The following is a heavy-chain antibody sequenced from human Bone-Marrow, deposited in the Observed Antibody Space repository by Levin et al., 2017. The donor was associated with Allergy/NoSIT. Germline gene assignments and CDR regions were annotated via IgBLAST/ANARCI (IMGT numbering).Heavy chain of an antibody. J-gene: IGHJ4*02. V-gene: IGHV3-66*01. D-gene: IGHD3-22*01. CDR3: ATGMYYYESSGYPFGY. CDR1: GFTVSRNY. CDR2: IFSGGST. Sequence: GGSLRLSCAASGFTVSRNYMSWVRQAPGKGLEWVSIIFSGGSTYYADSVKGRFTISRDNSQNMWYLQMNSLRAEDTAVYYCATGMYYYESSGYPFGYWGQGTLATVSS.